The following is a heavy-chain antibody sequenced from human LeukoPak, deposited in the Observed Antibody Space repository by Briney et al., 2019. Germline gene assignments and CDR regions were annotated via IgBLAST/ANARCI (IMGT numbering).Heavy chain of an antibody. CDR2: IYYSGST. CDR3: ASLAGSVYGSGSYYDY. CDR1: GGSISSYY. V-gene: IGHV4-59*01. J-gene: IGHJ4*02. Sequence: PSETLSLTCTVSGGSISSYYWSWIRQPPGKGLEWIGYIYYSGSTNYNPSPKSRVTISVDTSKNQFSLKLSSVTAADTAVYYCASLAGSVYGSGSYYDYWGQGTLVTVSS. D-gene: IGHD3-10*01.